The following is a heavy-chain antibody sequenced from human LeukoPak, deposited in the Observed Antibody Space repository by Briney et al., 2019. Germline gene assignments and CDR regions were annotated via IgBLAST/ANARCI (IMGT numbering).Heavy chain of an antibody. Sequence: GASVKVSCKASGYTFTGYCMHWVRQAPGQGLEWMGWVNPNSGNTHYTQKFQDRVTMTRDTSISTAYMELSSLTSDDTAVYYCAREGAAAEDVNWFDPWGQGTLVTVSS. J-gene: IGHJ5*02. CDR1: GYTFTGYC. V-gene: IGHV1-2*02. D-gene: IGHD6-25*01. CDR2: VNPNSGNT. CDR3: AREGAAAEDVNWFDP.